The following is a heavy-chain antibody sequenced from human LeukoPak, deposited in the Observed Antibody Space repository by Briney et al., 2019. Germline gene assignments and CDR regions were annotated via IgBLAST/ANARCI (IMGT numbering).Heavy chain of an antibody. CDR2: IKQDGSEK. CDR3: AKEVGPRQGFDY. Sequence: SGGSLRLSCAASGFTFSSYWMNWVRQAPGKGLEWVADIKQDGSEKYYVDSVKGRFTIPRDNAKNSLYLQMNSLRAEDTAVYYCAKEVGPRQGFDYWGQGTLVTVSS. J-gene: IGHJ4*02. CDR1: GFTFSSYW. D-gene: IGHD1-26*01. V-gene: IGHV3-7*01.